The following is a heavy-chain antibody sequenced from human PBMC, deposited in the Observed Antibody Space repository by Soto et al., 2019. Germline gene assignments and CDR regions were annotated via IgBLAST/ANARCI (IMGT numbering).Heavy chain of an antibody. D-gene: IGHD5-18*01. J-gene: IGHJ4*02. CDR1: GFTFSSYA. Sequence: LRLSCVASGFTFSSYAMSWVRQAPGKGLEWVSTISHTGGSTNYADSVKGRFTISRDSSRNTLFLQMSSLGAEDTALYYCAKGERYNYGIFHSWGQGTQVTVSS. V-gene: IGHV3-23*01. CDR2: ISHTGGST. CDR3: AKGERYNYGIFHS.